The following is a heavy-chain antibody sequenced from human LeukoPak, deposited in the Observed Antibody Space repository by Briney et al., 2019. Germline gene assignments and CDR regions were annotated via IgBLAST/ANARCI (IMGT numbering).Heavy chain of an antibody. CDR1: GVTFSNYW. Sequence: GGSLRLSCAASGVTFSNYWMHWVRQAPGKGLVWVSRINGDGRSTHYADSVQGRFTISRDNAKNTVYLQMNSLRAEDTAVYYCATVVTDTPVDHWGQGTLVTVSS. D-gene: IGHD2-15*01. CDR3: ATVVTDTPVDH. V-gene: IGHV3-74*01. CDR2: INGDGRST. J-gene: IGHJ4*02.